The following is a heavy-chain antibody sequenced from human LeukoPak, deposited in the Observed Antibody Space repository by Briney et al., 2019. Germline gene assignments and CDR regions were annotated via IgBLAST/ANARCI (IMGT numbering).Heavy chain of an antibody. Sequence: AGGSLRLSCAASGFTFSSYTMNWVRQAPGKGLVWVSRINGAGSAINYADSVKGRFTISRDNAKNTLYLQMNSLRAEDTAVYYCARDGGLGGSYDYWGQGNLVSVSS. V-gene: IGHV3-74*01. D-gene: IGHD1-26*01. CDR3: ARDGGLGGSYDY. J-gene: IGHJ4*02. CDR2: INGAGSAI. CDR1: GFTFSSYT.